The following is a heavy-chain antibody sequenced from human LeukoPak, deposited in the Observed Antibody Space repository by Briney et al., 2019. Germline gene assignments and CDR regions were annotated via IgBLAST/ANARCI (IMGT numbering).Heavy chain of an antibody. J-gene: IGHJ4*02. CDR3: AKTTSGYCGGGSSTNFDY. Sequence: AGGSLRLSCAGSGFTFSSYAMSSVRQAPGKGLEWVSAISGSGGSAYYADSVKGRFTISRDNSKNILYLQMNSLRAEDTAVYYCAKTTSGYCGGGSSTNFDYWGQGTLVTVSS. CDR1: GFTFSSYA. CDR2: ISGSGGSA. V-gene: IGHV3-23*01. D-gene: IGHD2-15*01.